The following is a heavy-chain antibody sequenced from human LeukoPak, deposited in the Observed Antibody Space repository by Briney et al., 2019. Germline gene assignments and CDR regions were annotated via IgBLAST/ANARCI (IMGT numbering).Heavy chain of an antibody. Sequence: GGSLRLSCAASEFTFTNYGMHWVRQAPGKGLEWVAVISNDGTDKYYADSVKGRFTISRDNSENTLYLQLNSLRPEDTAVYYCARVRVILTTTASFSYWGLGTLVTVSS. J-gene: IGHJ4*02. CDR1: EFTFTNYG. CDR3: ARVRVILTTTASFSY. V-gene: IGHV3-30-3*01. D-gene: IGHD3-9*01. CDR2: ISNDGTDK.